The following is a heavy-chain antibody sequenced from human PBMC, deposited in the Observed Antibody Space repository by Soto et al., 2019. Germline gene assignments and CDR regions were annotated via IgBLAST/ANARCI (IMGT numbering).Heavy chain of an antibody. CDR2: ISGSGGST. CDR3: ATTRRGSYWPHFGY. CDR1: GFTFSSYA. J-gene: IGHJ4*02. D-gene: IGHD1-26*01. V-gene: IGHV3-23*01. Sequence: GGSLRLSCAASGFTFSSYAMSWVRQAPGKGLEWVSAISGSGGSTYYADSVKGRFTISRDNSKNTLYLQMNSLRAEDTAVYYCATTRRGSYWPHFGYWGQGTLVTVSS.